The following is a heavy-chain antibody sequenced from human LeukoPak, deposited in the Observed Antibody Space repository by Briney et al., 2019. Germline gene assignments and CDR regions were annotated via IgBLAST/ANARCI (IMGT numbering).Heavy chain of an antibody. Sequence: TPSQTLSLTCSVSGGSSTRGDYYWSWIRQPPGKGLEWIGYISYSGNTHYNPSLKSRVTISSDTSKNQFSLILSSMTATDTAVYYCARSLGACSSSSCWYSFDYWGQGTLVTVSS. V-gene: IGHV4-30-4*01. CDR1: GGSSTRGDYY. D-gene: IGHD2-2*01. CDR2: ISYSGNT. CDR3: ARSLGACSSSSCWYSFDY. J-gene: IGHJ4*02.